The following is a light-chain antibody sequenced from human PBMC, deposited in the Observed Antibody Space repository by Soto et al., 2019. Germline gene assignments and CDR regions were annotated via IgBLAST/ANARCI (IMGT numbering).Light chain of an antibody. CDR2: QTS. J-gene: IGKJ1*01. CDR3: HQRQSWPRT. Sequence: ETVLTQSPATLSSFPGDRVTLSCRASQYINTRLAWYQHRPGQAPRLPIYQTSLRAAGIPARFSASGSGTDFTLTISDVQPEDFALYYCHQRQSWPRTFGQGTKVDIK. CDR1: QYINTR. V-gene: IGKV3-11*01.